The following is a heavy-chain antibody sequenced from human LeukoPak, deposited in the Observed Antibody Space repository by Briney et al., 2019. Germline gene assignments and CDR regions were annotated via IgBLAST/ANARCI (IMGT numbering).Heavy chain of an antibody. CDR1: GFTFSSYA. J-gene: IGHJ4*02. V-gene: IGHV3-23*01. CDR3: AKDGYSSIPGFHFEY. Sequence: GGSLRLSCSASGFTFSSYAMSWVRQPPGKGLEWVSGISGSGDNTYYADSAKGRFTISRDNSKKTLYLHLNSLRVEDAAVYYCAKDGYSSIPGFHFEYWGQGTPVTVSS. D-gene: IGHD6-13*01. CDR2: ISGSGDNT.